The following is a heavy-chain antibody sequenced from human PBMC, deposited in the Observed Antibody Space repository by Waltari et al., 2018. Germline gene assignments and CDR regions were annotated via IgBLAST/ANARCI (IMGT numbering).Heavy chain of an antibody. Sequence: QVQLQESGPGLVKPSETLALTCTVSGDSIINTSCGWIRQAPGGGLDWIGFMYYIGSPYYNPSLGSRVTISVDRAQNQLSLKLTSATAADTAVYYCARLLGDGALDVWGQGTKVTVSS. CDR2: MYYIGSP. D-gene: IGHD3-16*01. V-gene: IGHV4-59*08. CDR1: GDSIINTS. CDR3: ARLLGDGALDV. J-gene: IGHJ3*01.